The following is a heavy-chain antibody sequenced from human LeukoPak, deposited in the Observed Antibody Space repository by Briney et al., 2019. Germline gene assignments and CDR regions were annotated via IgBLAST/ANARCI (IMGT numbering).Heavy chain of an antibody. CDR1: GYSISSGYY. CDR3: ARHGVLRFLEWFHWFDP. D-gene: IGHD3-3*01. J-gene: IGHJ5*02. CDR2: IYHSGST. Sequence: WEALSLTCAVSGYSISSGYYWGCIRQPPGKGLEWIGSIYHSGSTYYNPSHKSRVTISVDTSKNQFSLKLSSVTAADTAMYCCARHGVLRFLEWFHWFDPWGQGTLVTVSS. V-gene: IGHV4-38-2*01.